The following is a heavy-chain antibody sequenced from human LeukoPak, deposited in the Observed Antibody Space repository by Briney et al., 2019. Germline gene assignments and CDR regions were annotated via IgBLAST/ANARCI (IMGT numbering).Heavy chain of an antibody. CDR3: ATQYYDILTGYWDGIDY. CDR1: GYSFTSYW. CDR2: IYPGDSDT. D-gene: IGHD3-9*01. V-gene: IGHV5-51*01. J-gene: IGHJ4*02. Sequence: GESLKISCKGSGYSFTSYWIGWVRQMPGKGLEWMGIIYPGDSDTRYSPSFQGQVTISADKSISTAYLQWSSLKASDTAMYYCATQYYDILTGYWDGIDYWGQGTLVTVSS.